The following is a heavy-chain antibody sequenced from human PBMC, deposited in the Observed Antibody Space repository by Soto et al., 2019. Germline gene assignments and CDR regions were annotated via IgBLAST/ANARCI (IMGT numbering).Heavy chain of an antibody. D-gene: IGHD6-19*01. CDR2: ISYDGSNK. J-gene: IGHJ4*02. CDR3: AKDHIGYSSGLFDY. V-gene: IGHV3-30*18. CDR1: GFTFSSYG. Sequence: PGGSLRLSCAASGFTFSSYGMHWVRQAPGKGLEWVAVISYDGSNKYYADSVKGRFTISRDNSKNTLYLQMNSLRAEDTAVYYCAKDHIGYSSGLFDYWGQGTLVTVSS.